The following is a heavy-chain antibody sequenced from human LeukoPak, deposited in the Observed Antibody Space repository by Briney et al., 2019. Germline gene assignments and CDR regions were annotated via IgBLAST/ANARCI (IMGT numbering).Heavy chain of an antibody. J-gene: IGHJ4*02. V-gene: IGHV3-21*05. CDR2: ISSSGSFI. CDR1: RFTFSIFA. D-gene: IGHD4/OR15-4a*01. Sequence: GGSLRLSCAASRFTFSIFAMNWVRQAPGKGLEWVSYISSSGSFIYYADSVKGRFTISRDNAKNSLYLHMNSLRAEDTAVYYCARRAGAYSHPYDYWGQGTLVTVSS. CDR3: ARRAGAYSHPYDY.